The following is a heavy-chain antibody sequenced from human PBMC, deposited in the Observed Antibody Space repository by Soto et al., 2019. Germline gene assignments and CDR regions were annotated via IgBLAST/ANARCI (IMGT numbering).Heavy chain of an antibody. J-gene: IGHJ4*01. CDR2: ISGSGSNR. CDR1: GFAFSSSD. CDR3: ARDRRSLFYGYFDY. D-gene: IGHD4-17*01. Sequence: GGSLRLSCAASGFAFSSSDMNWVRQAPGKELQWVSYISGSGSNRYYADSVKGRFTISRDNAKNSLYLQMNSLRAEDTAVYYCARDRRSLFYGYFDYWGHGTLVTVSS. V-gene: IGHV3-48*03.